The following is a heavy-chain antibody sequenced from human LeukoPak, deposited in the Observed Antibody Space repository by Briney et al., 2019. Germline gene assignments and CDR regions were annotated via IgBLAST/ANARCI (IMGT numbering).Heavy chain of an antibody. V-gene: IGHV1-2*02. D-gene: IGHD6-13*01. CDR3: ARVLAAAGDAFDI. Sequence: GASVKVSCKASGYTFTGYYMHWVRQAPGQGLEWMGWINPNSGGTNYAQKLQGRVTMTTDTSTSTAYMELRSLRSDDTAVYYCARVLAAAGDAFDIWGQGTMVTVSS. CDR1: GYTFTGYY. CDR2: INPNSGGT. J-gene: IGHJ3*02.